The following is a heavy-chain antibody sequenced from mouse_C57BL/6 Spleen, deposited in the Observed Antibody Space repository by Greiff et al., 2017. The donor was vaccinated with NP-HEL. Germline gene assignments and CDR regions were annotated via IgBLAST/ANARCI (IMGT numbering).Heavy chain of an antibody. V-gene: IGHV5-4*01. D-gene: IGHD1-1*01. CDR1: GFTFSSYA. CDR2: LSDGGSYT. J-gene: IGHJ2*01. CDR3: ARGTTVVAYSFDY. Sequence: EVQLVESGGGLVTPGGSLKLSCAASGFTFSSYAMSWVRQTPEQRLEWVATLSDGGSYTYYPDNVTGRFTIARDNAKTNQYLHMGHLKSEDTAMYYCARGTTVVAYSFDYWGQGTTLTVSS.